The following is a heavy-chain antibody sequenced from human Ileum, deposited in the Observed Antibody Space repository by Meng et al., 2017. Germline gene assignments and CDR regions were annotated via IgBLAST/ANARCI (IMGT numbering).Heavy chain of an antibody. J-gene: IGHJ4*02. Sequence: RQVEFGGGLVQAGGSLKLACAVSGFTFSDLAIHWVRQASGKGLEGVGRIRSKANSYATAYAVSVKGRVTVSRDDSKNTAYLQIDSLKTDDTAVYYCSRQVEQHGGYFDYWGQGALVTVSS. V-gene: IGHV3-73*02. D-gene: IGHD1/OR15-1a*01. CDR2: IRSKANSYAT. CDR1: GFTFSDLA. CDR3: SRQVEQHGGYFDY.